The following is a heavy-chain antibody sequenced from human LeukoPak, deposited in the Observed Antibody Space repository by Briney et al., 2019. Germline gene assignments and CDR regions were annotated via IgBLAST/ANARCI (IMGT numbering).Heavy chain of an antibody. CDR3: ARRVPAATFDY. V-gene: IGHV4-31*03. D-gene: IGHD2-2*01. Sequence: SQTLSLTCTVSGRSISSGGYYWSWLRQHPGKGLEWIGYIYYSGSTYYNPSLKSRVTISVDTSKNQFSLKLSSVTAADTAVYYCARRVPAATFDYWGQGTLVTVSS. CDR2: IYYSGST. J-gene: IGHJ4*02. CDR1: GRSISSGGYY.